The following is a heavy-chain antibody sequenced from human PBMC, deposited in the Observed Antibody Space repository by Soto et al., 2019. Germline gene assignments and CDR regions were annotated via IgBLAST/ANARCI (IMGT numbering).Heavy chain of an antibody. J-gene: IGHJ6*03. V-gene: IGHV4-39*01. CDR2: IYYSGST. CDR1: GGSISSSSYY. Sequence: QLQLQESGPGLVKPSETLSLTCTVSGGSISSSSYYWGWIRQPPGKGLEWIGSIYYSGSTYYNPSLMIRVTISVDTSKNQFSLKLSSVTAADTAVYYCARVFRPSGYYYMDVWGKGTTVTVSS. CDR3: ARVFRPSGYYYMDV. D-gene: IGHD3-3*01.